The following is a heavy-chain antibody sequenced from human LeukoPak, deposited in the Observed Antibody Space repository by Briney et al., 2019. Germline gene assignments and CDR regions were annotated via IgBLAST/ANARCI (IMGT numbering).Heavy chain of an antibody. CDR3: AKYTIICNFYYGMVV. CDR2: VSDDGSHK. V-gene: IGHV3-30*18. CDR1: LFTFSDYS. D-gene: IGHD2-2*02. Sequence: PGRSLRLSCTLSLFTFSDYSMHWVRQAPGKGLDWVAVVSDDGSHKQYADSVKGRFTVSRDNSEKTLYLQMNGLRGEDTAVYHCAKYTIICNFYYGMVVWGQGTTVTVSS. J-gene: IGHJ6*02.